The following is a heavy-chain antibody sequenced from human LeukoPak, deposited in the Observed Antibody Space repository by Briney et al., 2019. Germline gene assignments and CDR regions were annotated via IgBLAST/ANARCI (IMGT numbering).Heavy chain of an antibody. J-gene: IGHJ4*02. CDR2: ISGSGGST. V-gene: IGHV3-23*01. D-gene: IGHD3-22*01. CDR1: GFTFSSYA. Sequence: GGSLRLSCAASGFTFSSYAMSWVRQAPGKGLEWVSAISGSGGSTYYADSVKGRFTISRDNSKNTLYLQMNSLRAEDTAVYYCAIQGAYYDSSGYSGYWGQGTLVTVSS. CDR3: AIQGAYYDSSGYSGY.